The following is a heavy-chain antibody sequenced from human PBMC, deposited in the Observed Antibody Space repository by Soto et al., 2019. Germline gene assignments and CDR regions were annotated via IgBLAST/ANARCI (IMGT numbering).Heavy chain of an antibody. CDR3: ARSSGWYMLDY. D-gene: IGHD6-19*01. V-gene: IGHV4-4*02. Sequence: QVQLQESGPGLVKPSGTLSLACAVSGGSISSSYWWSWVRQPPGKGLEWIGGISHCGSTTYNPSLKSRITISLDKSENQFSLRLNSVTAADTAVYYCARSSGWYMLDYWGQGTLVTVSS. CDR2: ISHCGST. CDR1: GGSISSSYW. J-gene: IGHJ4*02.